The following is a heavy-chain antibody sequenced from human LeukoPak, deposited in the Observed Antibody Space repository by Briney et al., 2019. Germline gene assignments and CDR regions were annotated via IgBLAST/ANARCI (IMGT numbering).Heavy chain of an antibody. V-gene: IGHV3-21*01. CDR2: ISSSSSYI. CDR3: AREAYYDILTGNDAFDI. D-gene: IGHD3-9*01. J-gene: IGHJ3*02. Sequence: GGSLRLSCAASGFTFSSYSMNWVRQAPGKGLEWVSSISSSSSYIYYADSVKGRFTISRDNAKNSLYLQMNSLRAEDTAVYYCAREAYYDILTGNDAFDIWGQGTMVTVSS. CDR1: GFTFSSYS.